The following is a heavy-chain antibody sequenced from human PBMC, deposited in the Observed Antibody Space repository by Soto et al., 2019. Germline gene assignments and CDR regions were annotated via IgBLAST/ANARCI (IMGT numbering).Heavy chain of an antibody. CDR2: VYHTGRT. CDR3: ARDDTTGRLEF. V-gene: IGHV4-59*01. J-gene: IGHJ4*02. Sequence: QVQLQESGPGLVRPAETLSLICSVSTDSMRTYSWTWIRQSPGKGLEWIGYVYHTGRTEYNPSLESRVTISIDMSKKQFSLQLTSVTAADTAVYFCARDDTTGRLEFRGQGTLVTVSS. CDR1: TDSMRTYS.